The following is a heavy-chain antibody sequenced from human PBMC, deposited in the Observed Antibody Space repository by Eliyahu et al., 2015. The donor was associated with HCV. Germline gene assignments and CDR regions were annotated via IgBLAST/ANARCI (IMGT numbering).Heavy chain of an antibody. D-gene: IGHD4-17*01. J-gene: IGHJ5*01. Sequence: QVQLQESGPGLVKPSETLSLTCSVSGGSINSYYWSWIRQPAGKGLEWIGRIYKSWGNHHQPPLKSRVTMSVDTSKNHFSLHLSSVTAADTAVYYCARELTTATTFPFDFWGQGTLVTVSS. CDR3: ARELTTATTFPFDF. CDR1: GGSINSYY. CDR2: IYKSWGN. V-gene: IGHV4-4*07.